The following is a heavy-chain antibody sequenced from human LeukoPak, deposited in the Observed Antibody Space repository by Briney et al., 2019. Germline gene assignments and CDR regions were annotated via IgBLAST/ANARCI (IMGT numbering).Heavy chain of an antibody. CDR2: ISDSGGSA. CDR3: AELGITMIGGV. D-gene: IGHD3-10*02. CDR1: GFTFNTYA. J-gene: IGHJ6*04. V-gene: IGHV3-23*01. Sequence: GGPLRLSCAASGFTFNTYAMSWVRQAPGKGLEWVSAISDSGGSAYYADSVKGRFTISRDNAKNSLYLQMNSLRAEDTAVYYCAELGITMIGGVWGKGTTVTISS.